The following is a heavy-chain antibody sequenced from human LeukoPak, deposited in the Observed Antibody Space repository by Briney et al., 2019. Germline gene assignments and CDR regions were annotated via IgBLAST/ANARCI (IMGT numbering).Heavy chain of an antibody. CDR3: ARSAVGTSRCTAVDY. CDR2: ISTSGDRT. D-gene: IGHD1-26*01. V-gene: IGHV3-23*01. Sequence: QPGGSLRLSCAASGFTFSTYAMTWVRQAPGKGLEWVSGISTSGDRTYYADSVKGRFTISRDNSKNTLYLQMNSLRAEDTAEYYCARSAVGTSRCTAVDYWGQGTLVTVSS. CDR1: GFTFSTYA. J-gene: IGHJ4*02.